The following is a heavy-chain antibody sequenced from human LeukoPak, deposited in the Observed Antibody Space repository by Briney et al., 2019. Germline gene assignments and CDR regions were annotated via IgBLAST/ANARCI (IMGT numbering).Heavy chain of an antibody. CDR3: ARDYGIAVAGFFSVGGFRTDV. Sequence: SVKVSCKASGYTFTSYGISWVRQAPGQGLEWMGWISAYNGNTNYAQKLQGRVTMTTDTSTSTAYMELRSLRSDDTAVYYCARDYGIAVAGFFSVGGFRTDVWGQGTTITVSS. D-gene: IGHD6-19*01. V-gene: IGHV1-18*01. CDR2: ISAYNGNT. J-gene: IGHJ6*02. CDR1: GYTFTSYG.